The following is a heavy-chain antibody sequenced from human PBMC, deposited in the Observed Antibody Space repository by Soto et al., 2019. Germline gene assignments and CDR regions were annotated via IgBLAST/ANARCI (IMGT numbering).Heavy chain of an antibody. Sequence: ASVKVSCKASGYTFTSYAMRWVRQAPGQRLEWMGWINAGNGNTKYSQKFQGRVTITRDTSASTAYMELSSLRSEDTAVYYCASLWLDNDAFDIWGQGTMVTVSS. CDR3: ASLWLDNDAFDI. D-gene: IGHD6-19*01. V-gene: IGHV1-3*01. J-gene: IGHJ3*02. CDR2: INAGNGNT. CDR1: GYTFTSYA.